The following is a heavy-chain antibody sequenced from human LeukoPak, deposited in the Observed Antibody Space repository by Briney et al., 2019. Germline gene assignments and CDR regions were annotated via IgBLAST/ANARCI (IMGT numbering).Heavy chain of an antibody. CDR1: GFTFDDYA. CDR2: ISWNSGSI. CDR3: AKDIGVAAAGYFDY. Sequence: GGSLRLSRAASGFTFDDYAMHWVRQAPGKGLEWVSGISWNSGSIGYADSVKGRFTISRDNAKNSLYLQMNSLRAEDTALYYCAKDIGVAAAGYFDYWGQGTLVTVSS. V-gene: IGHV3-9*01. J-gene: IGHJ4*02. D-gene: IGHD6-13*01.